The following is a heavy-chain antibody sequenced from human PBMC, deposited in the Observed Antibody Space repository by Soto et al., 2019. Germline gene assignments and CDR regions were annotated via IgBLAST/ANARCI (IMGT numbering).Heavy chain of an antibody. V-gene: IGHV3-23*01. CDR2: ISGSGTIT. CDR3: AEWARYCSGADCRS. D-gene: IGHD2-15*01. Sequence: EVQLLESGGGLVQPGGSLRLSCAASGFPFSSRAMSWVRQAPGKGLEWVSAISGSGTITYYADSVKGRFTISRDTSKNTLYLQVNSLRADDTAVYYCAEWARYCSGADCRSWGQGTLVNVSS. J-gene: IGHJ5*02. CDR1: GFPFSSRA.